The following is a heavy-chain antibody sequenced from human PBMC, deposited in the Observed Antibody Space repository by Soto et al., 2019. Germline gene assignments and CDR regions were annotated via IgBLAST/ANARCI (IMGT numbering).Heavy chain of an antibody. CDR2: IHYTGYT. D-gene: IGHD6-19*01. Sequence: PSETLSLTCTISGGSTNNYFWSWIRQPPGKGLEWIGYIHYTGYTNSNPSLKSRVTISVDTSNNQFSLKLTSVGAADTAVYYCARGGDTSDATGVFDYWGLGTLVTVSS. J-gene: IGHJ4*02. CDR3: ARGGDTSDATGVFDY. CDR1: GGSTNNYF. V-gene: IGHV4-59*01.